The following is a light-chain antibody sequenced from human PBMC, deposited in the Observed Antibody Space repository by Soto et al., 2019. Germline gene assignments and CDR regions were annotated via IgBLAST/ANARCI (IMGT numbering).Light chain of an antibody. CDR2: RAS. Sequence: DIQMTQSPSTLSASVGDRVTITCRASQDIGTWLAWYQQKPEKAPKVLIYRASHLESGVPSRFSASGSGTEFSLTITSLQADDFATYYCQQYHIYSWTFGQGTKWIS. V-gene: IGKV1-5*03. CDR1: QDIGTW. J-gene: IGKJ1*01. CDR3: QQYHIYSWT.